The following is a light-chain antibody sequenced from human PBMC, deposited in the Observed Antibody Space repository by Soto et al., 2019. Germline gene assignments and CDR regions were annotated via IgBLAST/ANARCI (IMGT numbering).Light chain of an antibody. CDR1: QSVSSK. J-gene: IGKJ2*01. CDR2: GAS. V-gene: IGKV3-15*01. Sequence: EIVMTQSPATLSVSPGERATLSCRANQSVSSKLAWYQQKPGQAPRLLIQGASTRATGIPARFSGTGSGTEFTLTISSLQSEDFAIYYCQQYNNWPPMYTFGQGTKLEIK. CDR3: QQYNNWPPMYT.